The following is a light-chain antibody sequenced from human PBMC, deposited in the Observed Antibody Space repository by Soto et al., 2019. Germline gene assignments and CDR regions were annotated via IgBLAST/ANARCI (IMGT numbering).Light chain of an antibody. Sequence: EIVLTQSPGTLSLSPGERATLSCRASQSVSSSYLAWYQQKPGQAPRLLIYGASSRATGIPDRFSGSGSGTDFTLTISRLETEDFAVYYCQQDDSSPVTFGPGTKVDIK. CDR2: GAS. CDR1: QSVSSSY. CDR3: QQDDSSPVT. V-gene: IGKV3-20*01. J-gene: IGKJ3*01.